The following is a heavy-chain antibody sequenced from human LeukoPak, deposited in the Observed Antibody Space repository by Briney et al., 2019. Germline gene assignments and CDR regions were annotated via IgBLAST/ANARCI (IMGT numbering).Heavy chain of an antibody. Sequence: PGGSLRLSCAASGFTFCSYEMNWVRQAPGEGLDWVSYISSGGDTTYYADSVKGRFTISRDNAKNSLYLQMNSLRAEDTAVYYCARDNYDTGGYYFDWGQGTLVTVSS. CDR2: ISSGGDTT. V-gene: IGHV3-48*03. CDR3: ARDNYDTGGYYFD. CDR1: GFTFCSYE. J-gene: IGHJ4*02. D-gene: IGHD3-22*01.